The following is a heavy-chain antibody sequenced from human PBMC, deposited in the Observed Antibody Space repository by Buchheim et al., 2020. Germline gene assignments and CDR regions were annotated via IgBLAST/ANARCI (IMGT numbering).Heavy chain of an antibody. CDR3: ARVRRSWAYGMDV. CDR2: IYYSGST. V-gene: IGHV4-59*01. D-gene: IGHD3-16*01. Sequence: QVQLQESGPGLVKPSETLSLTCTVSGGSISSYYWSWIRQPPGKGLEWIGYIYYSGSTNYNPSLKSRVTISVDTSKNQFSLKLSSVTAADTAVYYCARVRRSWAYGMDVWGQGTT. CDR1: GGSISSYY. J-gene: IGHJ6*02.